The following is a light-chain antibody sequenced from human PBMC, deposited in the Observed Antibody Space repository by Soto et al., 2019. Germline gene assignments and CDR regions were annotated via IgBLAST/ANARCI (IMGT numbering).Light chain of an antibody. CDR1: QSISYY. CDR2: NAD. Sequence: DIQMTQSPSTLSASVGDSVTITCRASQSISYYLAWFQQKPGKAPRILSFNADTLERGVPSRFSGSGSGTDFTLTISSLQPDDFAPYYCQQYKDYLPWTFCQGTKVEIK. J-gene: IGKJ1*01. V-gene: IGKV1-5*01. CDR3: QQYKDYLPWT.